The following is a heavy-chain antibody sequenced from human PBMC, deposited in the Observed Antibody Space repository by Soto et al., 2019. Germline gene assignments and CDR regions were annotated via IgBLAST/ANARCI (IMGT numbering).Heavy chain of an antibody. Sequence: QVQMQESGPGLVKPSQTLSLTCTVSGGSISSGGYYWSWIRQHPGKGLEWIGYIYYSGSTYYNPSLKSRVTISVDTSKNQFALKLSSVTAADTAVYYCARGDNWNRAEYFQHWGQGTLVTVSS. CDR3: ARGDNWNRAEYFQH. V-gene: IGHV4-31*03. CDR2: IYYSGST. CDR1: GGSISSGGYY. J-gene: IGHJ1*01. D-gene: IGHD1-20*01.